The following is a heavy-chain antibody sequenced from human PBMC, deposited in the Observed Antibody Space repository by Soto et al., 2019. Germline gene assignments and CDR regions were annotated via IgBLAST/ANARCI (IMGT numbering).Heavy chain of an antibody. CDR1: GYVFSSSF. D-gene: IGHD2-21*02. V-gene: IGHV1-46*01. Sequence: GASVKVSCKASGYVFSSSFVYWVRQAPGQGLEWMAMINPTVGSTSYAHNFQGRIAVTRDTSTATVYLDLSSLRSADTAIYYCAREVNTVIMPGDTEDYSGLDVWGQGTTVTVS. CDR2: INPTVGST. J-gene: IGHJ6*02. CDR3: AREVNTVIMPGDTEDYSGLDV.